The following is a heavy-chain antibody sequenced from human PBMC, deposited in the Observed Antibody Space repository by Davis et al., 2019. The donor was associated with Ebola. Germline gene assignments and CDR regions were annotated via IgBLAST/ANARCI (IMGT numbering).Heavy chain of an antibody. CDR1: GFAFSTYA. CDR2: ISSGATST. CDR3: AKAGCGSTSCYSNQ. J-gene: IGHJ4*02. V-gene: IGHV3-23*01. Sequence: GESLKISCAASGFAFSTYAMSWVRQPPGKGLEWVSIISSGATSTYYADSVKGRFTISRGNSKNTLYLQMNSLRAEDTAQYYCAKAGCGSTSCYSNQWGRGTLVTVSS. D-gene: IGHD2-2*01.